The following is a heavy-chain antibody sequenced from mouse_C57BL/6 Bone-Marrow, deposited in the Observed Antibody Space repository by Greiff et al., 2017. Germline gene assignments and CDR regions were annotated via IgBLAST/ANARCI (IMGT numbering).Heavy chain of an antibody. Sequence: EVHLVESGGGLVQPGGSMKLSCAASGFTFSDAWMDWVRQSPEKGLEWVAEIRNKANNHATYYAESVKGRFTISRDDSKSIVYLQMNSLRAEDTGIYYCTKDDGYPYYYAMDYWGQGTSVTVSS. CDR1: GFTFSDAW. V-gene: IGHV6-6*01. CDR2: IRNKANNHAT. CDR3: TKDDGYPYYYAMDY. D-gene: IGHD2-3*01. J-gene: IGHJ4*01.